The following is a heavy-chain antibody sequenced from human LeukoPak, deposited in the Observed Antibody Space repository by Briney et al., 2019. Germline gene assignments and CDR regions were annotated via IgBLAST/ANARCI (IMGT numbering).Heavy chain of an antibody. D-gene: IGHD6-13*01. CDR2: IIPIFGTA. J-gene: IGHJ6*03. CDR1: GYTFTAYY. Sequence: GASLKVSCKASGYTFTAYYMHWVRQAPGQGLEWMGRIIPIFGTANYAQKFQGRVTITTDESTSTAYMELSSLRSEDTAVYYCARGPKGIAALIYYYYYMDVWGKGTTVTVSS. V-gene: IGHV1-69*05. CDR3: ARGPKGIAALIYYYYYMDV.